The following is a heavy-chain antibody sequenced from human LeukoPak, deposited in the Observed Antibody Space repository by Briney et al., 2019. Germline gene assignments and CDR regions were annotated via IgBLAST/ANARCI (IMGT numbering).Heavy chain of an antibody. V-gene: IGHV6-1*01. Sequence: SQTLSLTCAISGDSVSSNSAAWDWIRQSPSRGLEWLGRTYYRSKWFYDYAVSVKSRITINPDTSKNQFSLKLSSVTAADTAVYYCASGYYYDSSGYPAPSDYWGQGTLVTVSS. CDR1: GDSVSSNSAA. CDR3: ASGYYYDSSGYPAPSDY. D-gene: IGHD3-22*01. CDR2: TYYRSKWFY. J-gene: IGHJ4*02.